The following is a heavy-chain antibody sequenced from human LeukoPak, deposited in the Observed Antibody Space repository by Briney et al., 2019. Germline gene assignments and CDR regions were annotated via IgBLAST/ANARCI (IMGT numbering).Heavy chain of an antibody. CDR1: VYTFTRYG. CDR2: ISAYNGNT. V-gene: IGHV1-18*01. D-gene: IGHD2-15*01. J-gene: IGHJ4*02. CDR3: ARRPYCSGGSCYPIDY. Sequence: ASVKVSCKASVYTFTRYGISWVRQAPGQGLEWMGWISAYNGNTNYAQKLQGRVTMTTDTSTSTAYMELRSLRADDTAVYSCARRPYCSGGSCYPIDYWGQGTLVTVSS.